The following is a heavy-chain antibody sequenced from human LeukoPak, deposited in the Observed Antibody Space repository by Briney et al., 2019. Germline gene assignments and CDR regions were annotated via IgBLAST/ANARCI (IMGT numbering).Heavy chain of an antibody. J-gene: IGHJ4*02. CDR1: EYSFTNYW. D-gene: IGHD2-2*01. Sequence: GESLKISCKGSEYSFTNYWIGWVRQMPGKGLEWMGIIYPGDSDTRYSPSFQGQVTMSADKSINTAYLQWSSLKASDTAMYYCARRQGCSSTSCPPDSWGQGTLVTVSS. CDR3: ARRQGCSSTSCPPDS. CDR2: IYPGDSDT. V-gene: IGHV5-51*01.